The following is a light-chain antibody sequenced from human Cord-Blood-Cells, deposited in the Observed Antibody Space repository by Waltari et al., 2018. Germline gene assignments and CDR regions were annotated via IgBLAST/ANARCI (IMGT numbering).Light chain of an antibody. Sequence: EIVLTQSPATLSLSPGERATLSCRASQSVSSYLAWYQQKPGQAPRLLIYDASNRATGLPARFSGRGSGSDFTLTISSLEPEDCAVYYCQQRSNWITFGQGTRLEIK. CDR3: QQRSNWIT. CDR1: QSVSSY. J-gene: IGKJ5*01. CDR2: DAS. V-gene: IGKV3-11*01.